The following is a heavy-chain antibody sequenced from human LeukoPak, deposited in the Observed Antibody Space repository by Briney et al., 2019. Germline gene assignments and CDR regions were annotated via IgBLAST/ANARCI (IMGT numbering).Heavy chain of an antibody. CDR1: GFRFNNFV. Sequence: AGGSLRLSCAASGFRFNNFVMNWVRQAPGKGLEWVATISSHGDATHYADSVKGRFTISRDNSMNTVYLQMTSLRAEDTAVYYCAKSGRYSSGWYSDYWGQGTLVTVSS. CDR3: AKSGRYSSGWYSDY. D-gene: IGHD6-19*01. V-gene: IGHV3-23*01. CDR2: ISSHGDAT. J-gene: IGHJ4*02.